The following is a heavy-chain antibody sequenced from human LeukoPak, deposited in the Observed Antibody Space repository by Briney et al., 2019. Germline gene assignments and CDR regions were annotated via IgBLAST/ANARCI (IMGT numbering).Heavy chain of an antibody. Sequence: GESLKISCKGSGYSFTTYRIGWVRQMPGKGLEWMGIISPGDSDTRYSPSSQGQVTISADKSISTAYLQWSSLKASDTAMYYCARLPRIEAAGTNDYWGQGTLVTVSS. D-gene: IGHD6-13*01. V-gene: IGHV5-51*01. CDR1: GYSFTTYR. J-gene: IGHJ4*02. CDR3: ARLPRIEAAGTNDY. CDR2: ISPGDSDT.